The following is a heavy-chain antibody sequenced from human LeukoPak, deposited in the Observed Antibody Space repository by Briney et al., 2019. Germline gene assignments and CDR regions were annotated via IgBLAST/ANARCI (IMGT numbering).Heavy chain of an antibody. V-gene: IGHV4-59*01. J-gene: IGHJ4*02. D-gene: IGHD6-19*01. CDR1: GRSISSYH. CDR2: IYNSGNT. CDR3: ARGLVAGIDY. Sequence: SETLSLTCTVSGRSISSYHWSWIRQPPGKGLEWIGYIYNSGNTNYNPSLRSRATISEDTSKNQFSLKLTSVTTADTAVYYCARGLVAGIDYWGQGTLVTVSS.